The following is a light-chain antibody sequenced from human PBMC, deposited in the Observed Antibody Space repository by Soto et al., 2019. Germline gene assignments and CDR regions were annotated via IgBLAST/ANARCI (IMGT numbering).Light chain of an antibody. CDR1: SSSIGSNT. CDR3: AAWDDSLNGYV. J-gene: IGLJ1*01. CDR2: SNN. Sequence: QSALTQPPSASGTPGQRVTISCSGSSSSIGSNTVNWFQQLPGTAPQLLIYSNNQRPSGVPDRFSGSKSGTSASLAISALQSEDEADYYCAAWDDSLNGYVFGTGTKLTVL. V-gene: IGLV1-44*01.